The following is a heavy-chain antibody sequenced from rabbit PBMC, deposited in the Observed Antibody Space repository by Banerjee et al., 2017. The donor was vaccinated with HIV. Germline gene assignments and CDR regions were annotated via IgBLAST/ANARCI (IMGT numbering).Heavy chain of an antibody. Sequence: QEQLEESGGDLVKPEGSLTRTCTDSGFSFSSSYWIWWVRQAPGKGLEWIACIYAGSGSTYYASWAKGRFTISKTSSTTVTLQMTSLTAADTATYFCARKRAGGAGDLWGPGTLVTVS. V-gene: IGHV1S45*01. J-gene: IGHJ6*01. CDR1: GFSFSSSYW. CDR3: ARKRAGGAGDL. CDR2: IYAGSGST. D-gene: IGHD4-2*01.